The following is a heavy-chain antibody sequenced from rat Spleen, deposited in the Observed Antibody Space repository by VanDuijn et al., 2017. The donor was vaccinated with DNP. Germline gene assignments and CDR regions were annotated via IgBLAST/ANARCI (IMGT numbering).Heavy chain of an antibody. CDR1: GFTFSGFP. CDR3: TRDPLLLGFDY. CDR2: INTSGGTT. D-gene: IGHD1-1*01. J-gene: IGHJ2*01. Sequence: EVQLVESGGGLVQPGRSMKLSCAASGFTFSGFPMAWVRQAPTKGLEWVATINTSGGTTYYRDSVKGRFTISRDNAKSTLYLQMNSPRSEDTATYYCTRDPLLLGFDYWGQGVMVTVSS. V-gene: IGHV5-46*01.